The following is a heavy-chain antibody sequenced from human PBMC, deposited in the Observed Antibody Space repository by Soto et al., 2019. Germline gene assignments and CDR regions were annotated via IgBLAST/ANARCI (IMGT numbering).Heavy chain of an antibody. CDR1: GFTFSSYS. CDR3: AKELVEMKAYFFDY. J-gene: IGHJ4*02. Sequence: PGASLRLSSAASGFTFSSYSMSWVRQAAGKGLEWVSAISDSGGSTYYTDSVKGRFTISRDTSKNTLYLLMNSLRAADTAVYYCAKELVEMKAYFFDYWGQGTLVTVSS. V-gene: IGHV3-23*01. D-gene: IGHD6-6*01. CDR2: ISDSGGST.